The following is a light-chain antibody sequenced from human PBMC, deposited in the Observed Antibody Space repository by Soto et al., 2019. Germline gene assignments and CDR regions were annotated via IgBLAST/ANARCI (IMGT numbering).Light chain of an antibody. J-gene: IGKJ3*01. Sequence: EIVLTQSPGTLSLSPGERATLSCRASQSVSSSYLAWYQQKPGQAPRLLIYGASSRATGLPDRFSGSGSGTAFTLASSRLEPEDCAVYYCQRYGSSPPYNFGPETKVDIK. CDR3: QRYGSSPPYN. V-gene: IGKV3-20*01. CDR1: QSVSSSY. CDR2: GAS.